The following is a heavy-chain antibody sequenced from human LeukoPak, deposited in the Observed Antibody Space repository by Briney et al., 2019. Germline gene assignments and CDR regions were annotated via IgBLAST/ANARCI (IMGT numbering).Heavy chain of an antibody. Sequence: SVKVSCKASGGTFSSYTISWVRQAPGQGLEWMGRIIPILGIANYAQKFQGRVTITADKSTSTAYMELSSLRSEDTAVYYCARDLDCSSTSCTRMPSWGQGTLVTASS. CDR3: ARDLDCSSTSCTRMPS. CDR1: GGTFSSYT. D-gene: IGHD2-2*01. V-gene: IGHV1-69*04. J-gene: IGHJ1*01. CDR2: IIPILGIA.